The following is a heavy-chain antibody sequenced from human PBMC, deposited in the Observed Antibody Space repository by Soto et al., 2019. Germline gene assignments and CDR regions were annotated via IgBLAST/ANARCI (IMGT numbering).Heavy chain of an antibody. D-gene: IGHD2-15*01. CDR2: IKQDGSEK. Sequence: PGGSLRLSXAASGFTFSNYWMSWVRQAPGKGLEWVANIKQDGSEKYYVDSVKGRFTISRDNAKNSLYLQMNSLRADDTAVYYCARGIRYCNTGSCHPCFDYWGQGTLVTVSS. V-gene: IGHV3-7*01. CDR1: GFTFSNYW. CDR3: ARGIRYCNTGSCHPCFDY. J-gene: IGHJ4*01.